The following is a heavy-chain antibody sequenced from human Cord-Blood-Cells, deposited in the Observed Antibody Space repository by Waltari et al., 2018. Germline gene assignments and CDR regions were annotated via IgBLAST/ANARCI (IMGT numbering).Heavy chain of an antibody. CDR2: MKPNSGNT. J-gene: IGHJ5*02. CDR3: ARKSGGDFWFDP. V-gene: IGHV1-8*03. CDR1: GYTFTSYD. D-gene: IGHD3-10*01. Sequence: QVQLVQSGAEVKKPGASVKVSCKASGYTFTSYDINWVRQATGQGLEWMGWMKPNSGNTGYAKKFQGRVTITRNTSISTAYMELSSLRSADTAVYYCARKSGGDFWFDPWGQGTLVTVSS.